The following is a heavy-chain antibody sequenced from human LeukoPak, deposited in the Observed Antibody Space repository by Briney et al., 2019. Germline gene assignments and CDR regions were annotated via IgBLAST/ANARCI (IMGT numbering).Heavy chain of an antibody. J-gene: IGHJ4*02. D-gene: IGHD4-11*01. CDR2: TRNKANSYTT. CDR3: GRSNSNGNQVFDY. V-gene: IGHV3-72*01. Sequence: GGSLRLSCAASGFTFSDHYMDWVRQAPGKGLEWVGRTRNKANSYTTVYAASVKGRFTISRDESETSLLLQMNSLKTEDTAVYYCGRSNSNGNQVFDYWGQGTMAIVSS. CDR1: GFTFSDHY.